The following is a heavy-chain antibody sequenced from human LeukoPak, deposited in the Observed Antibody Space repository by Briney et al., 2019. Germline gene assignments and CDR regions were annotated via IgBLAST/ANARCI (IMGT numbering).Heavy chain of an antibody. D-gene: IGHD2-15*01. Sequence: GESLKISCQASGSPFINFWSGWARQLPGKGLEWIGIIYPGDSDTRYSPSFQGQVTISADKSISTAYLQWSSLKASDTAMYYCARLALIGGGTMNWFDRWGQGTLVTVSS. CDR2: IYPGDSDT. CDR3: ARLALIGGGTMNWFDR. CDR1: GSPFINFW. V-gene: IGHV5-51*01. J-gene: IGHJ5*02.